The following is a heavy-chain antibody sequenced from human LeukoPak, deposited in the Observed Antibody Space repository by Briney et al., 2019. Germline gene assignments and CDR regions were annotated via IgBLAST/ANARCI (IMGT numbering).Heavy chain of an antibody. CDR3: VKEGMAYSSTYYDY. Sequence: GGSLRLSCAASGFTFRSHGMHWVRQAPGKGLEWVAVIWYDGSDKYYADSVKGRFTISRDNSKNTLYLQMNSLRADDTAVYYCVKEGMAYSSTYYDYWGQGTLVTVSS. V-gene: IGHV3-30*02. CDR1: GFTFRSHG. J-gene: IGHJ4*02. CDR2: IWYDGSDK. D-gene: IGHD5-24*01.